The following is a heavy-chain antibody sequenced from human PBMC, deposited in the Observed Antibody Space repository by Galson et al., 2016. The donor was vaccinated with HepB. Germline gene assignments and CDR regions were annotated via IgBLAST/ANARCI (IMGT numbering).Heavy chain of an antibody. CDR3: ATPGDQYYFDY. CDR1: GFTFSGYA. CDR2: ISHSGAST. J-gene: IGHJ4*02. Sequence: SLRLSCAASGFTFSGYAMTWVRQAPGKGLEWVSGISHSGASTYYADSVKGRFTISRDNSKNTLYLQMNSLRAEDTAIYYCATPGDQYYFDYWGQGTLVTVSS. D-gene: IGHD4-17*01. V-gene: IGHV3-23*01.